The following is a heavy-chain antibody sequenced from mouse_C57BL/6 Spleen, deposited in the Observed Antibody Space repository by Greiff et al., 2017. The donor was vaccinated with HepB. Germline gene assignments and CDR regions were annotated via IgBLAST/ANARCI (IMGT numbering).Heavy chain of an antibody. CDR3: TRSRITTVVAGYFDY. V-gene: IGHV1-15*01. CDR1: GYTFTDYE. Sequence: VQLQESGAELVRPGASVTLSCKASGYTFTDYEMHWVKQTPVHGLEWIGAIDPETGGTAYNQKFKGKAILTADKSSSTAYMELRSLTSEDSAVYYGTRSRITTVVAGYFDYWGQGTTLTVSS. J-gene: IGHJ2*01. D-gene: IGHD1-1*01. CDR2: IDPETGGT.